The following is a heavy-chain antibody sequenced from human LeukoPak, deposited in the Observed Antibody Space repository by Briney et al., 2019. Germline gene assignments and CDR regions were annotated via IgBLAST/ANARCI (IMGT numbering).Heavy chain of an antibody. CDR3: TKDLNQDSSG. D-gene: IGHD3-22*01. J-gene: IGHJ4*02. Sequence: TGGSLRLSCAASGFRFSDYWMTWVRQAPGKGLECVANIKTDGSAKYYPDSVKGRFTVSRDNAKNSLYLQMNNMRVEDTAIYYCTKDLNQDSSGWGQGTLVTVSS. V-gene: IGHV3-7*01. CDR2: IKTDGSAK. CDR1: GFRFSDYW.